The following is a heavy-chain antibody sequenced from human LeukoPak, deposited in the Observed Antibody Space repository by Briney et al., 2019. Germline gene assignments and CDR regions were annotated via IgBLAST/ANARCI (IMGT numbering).Heavy chain of an antibody. CDR2: XXXSGST. Sequence: SETLSLTCTVSGGSIGNDYWSXIRXXAGQXXXXXGRXXXSGSTNYNPSLTRRVTISLDKSKKQFSLILNSVTAADTGVYYCAGGGTYGSGRNQRPTLDYWGQGTLVTVSS. CDR1: GGSIGNDY. V-gene: IGHV4-4*07. D-gene: IGHD3-10*01. J-gene: IGHJ4*02. CDR3: AGGGTYGSGRNQRPTLDY.